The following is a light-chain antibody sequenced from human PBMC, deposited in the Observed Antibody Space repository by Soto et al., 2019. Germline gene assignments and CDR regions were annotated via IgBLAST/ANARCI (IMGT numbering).Light chain of an antibody. V-gene: IGKV3-11*01. CDR1: QSVSSY. CDR3: QQRKGT. J-gene: IGKJ3*01. CDR2: DAS. Sequence: IVLTQSPATLSLSPGERATLSCRASQSVSSYLAWYQQKPGQAPRLLIYDASNRATGIPARFSGSGSGTDFPLTISSLEPEDFAVYYCQQRKGTFGPGTKVDIK.